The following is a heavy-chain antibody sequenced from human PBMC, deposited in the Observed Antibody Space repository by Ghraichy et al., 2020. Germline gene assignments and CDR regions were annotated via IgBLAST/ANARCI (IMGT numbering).Heavy chain of an antibody. Sequence: SETLSLTCTVSGGSISSYYWSWIRQPAGKGLEWIGRIYTSGSTNYNPSLKSRVTMSVDTSKNQFSLKLSSVTAADTAVYYCASSAPGMRSTLGYFDYWGQGTLVTVSS. V-gene: IGHV4-4*07. D-gene: IGHD6-13*01. J-gene: IGHJ4*02. CDR2: IYTSGST. CDR1: GGSISSYY. CDR3: ASSAPGMRSTLGYFDY.